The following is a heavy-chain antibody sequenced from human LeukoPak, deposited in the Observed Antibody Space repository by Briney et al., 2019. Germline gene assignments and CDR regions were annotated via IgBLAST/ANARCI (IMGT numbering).Heavy chain of an antibody. J-gene: IGHJ4*02. V-gene: IGHV4-39*01. CDR3: ARSKGAYTFDS. CDR1: GGSISSGSYY. CDR2: VYYSGST. Sequence: PSETLSLTCTVSGGSISSGSYYWGWIRRSPGKGLEWIGTVYYSGSTYYNPSLRSRVTISVDTSKNQFSLKLTSVTAADTAVYYCARSKGAYTFDSWGQGTLVTASS. D-gene: IGHD4-11*01.